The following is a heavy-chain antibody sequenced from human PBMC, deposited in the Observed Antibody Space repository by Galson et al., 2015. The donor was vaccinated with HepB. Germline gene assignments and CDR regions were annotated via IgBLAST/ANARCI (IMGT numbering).Heavy chain of an antibody. J-gene: IGHJ4*02. CDR3: AREFGRIAAVDY. CDR1: GFTFSSYD. D-gene: IGHD6-13*01. Sequence: SLRLSCAASGFTFSSYDMNWVRQAPGKGLEWVSYISSSGSTIYYADSVKGRFTISRDNAKNSLYLQMNSLRAEDTAVYYCAREFGRIAAVDYWGQGTLVTVSS. V-gene: IGHV3-48*03. CDR2: ISSSGSTI.